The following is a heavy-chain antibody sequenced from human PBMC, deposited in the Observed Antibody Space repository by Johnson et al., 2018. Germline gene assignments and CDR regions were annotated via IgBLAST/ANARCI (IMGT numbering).Heavy chain of an antibody. CDR1: GITFSSYA. D-gene: IGHD5-12*01. CDR3: ATIVATMIDYY. CDR2: ISGSGGRT. Sequence: EVQLLESGGGLVQPGGSLRLSCAASGITFSSYAMTWVRQAPEKGLEWISSISGSGGRTYYADSVRGRFAISRDTSTNTLYLQMTSLRAEDTAVYYCATIVATMIDYYWGQGTLVTVSS. J-gene: IGHJ4*02. V-gene: IGHV3-23*01.